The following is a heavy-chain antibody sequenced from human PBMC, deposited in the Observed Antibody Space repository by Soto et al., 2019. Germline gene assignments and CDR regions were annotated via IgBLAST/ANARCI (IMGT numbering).Heavy chain of an antibody. CDR1: GASISSYY. J-gene: IGHJ4*02. V-gene: IGHV4-59*12. CDR3: ASCRDIYGAFCAHFDY. Sequence: SETLSLTCIVSGASISSYYWSWIRQPPGKGLEWIGYIFYRGSTNYNPSLKSRVTISIDTSKNQISLQLNSVTPEDTAVYYCASCRDIYGAFCAHFDYWGLGILVTVSS. CDR2: IFYRGST. D-gene: IGHD5-12*01.